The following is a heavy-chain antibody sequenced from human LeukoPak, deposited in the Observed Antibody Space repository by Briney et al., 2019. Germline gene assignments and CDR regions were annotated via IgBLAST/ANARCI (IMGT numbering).Heavy chain of an antibody. V-gene: IGHV4-59*08. Sequence: PSETLSLTCTVSGGSISSYYWSWIRQPPGKGLEWIGYIYYSGSTNYNPSLKSRVTLSVDTSKNQFSLKLSSVTAADTAVYYCATQTYSGYDSFYFDYWGQGTLVTVSS. CDR3: ATQTYSGYDSFYFDY. CDR1: GGSISSYY. CDR2: IYYSGST. D-gene: IGHD5-12*01. J-gene: IGHJ4*02.